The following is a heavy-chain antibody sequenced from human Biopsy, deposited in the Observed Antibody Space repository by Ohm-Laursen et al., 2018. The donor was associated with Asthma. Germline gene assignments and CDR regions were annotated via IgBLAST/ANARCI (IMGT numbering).Heavy chain of an antibody. CDR1: GFSFSNYG. J-gene: IGHJ4*02. CDR3: AKEVFPGWELRRGPDS. Sequence: TLSLTCAASGFSFSNYGMHWVRQAPGKGLDWVAVISFDGTSRNYTDSVKGRFTISRDNSRNTLHLEMNSLRAEDTAVYFCAKEVFPGWELRRGPDSWGQGTLVTVSS. V-gene: IGHV3-30*18. CDR2: ISFDGTSR. D-gene: IGHD1-26*01.